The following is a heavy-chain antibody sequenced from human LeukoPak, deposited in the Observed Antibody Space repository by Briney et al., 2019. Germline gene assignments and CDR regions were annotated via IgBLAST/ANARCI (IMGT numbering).Heavy chain of an antibody. V-gene: IGHV4-34*01. CDR3: ARGTVAGRRGDFRH. Sequence: PSETLSLTCAVYGGSFSGYYWSWIRQPPGKGLEWIGEINHSGSTNYNPSLKSRVTISVDTSKNQFSLKLSSVTAADTAVYYCARGTVAGRRGDFRHWGQGTLVTVSS. D-gene: IGHD6-19*01. CDR2: INHSGST. J-gene: IGHJ1*01. CDR1: GGSFSGYY.